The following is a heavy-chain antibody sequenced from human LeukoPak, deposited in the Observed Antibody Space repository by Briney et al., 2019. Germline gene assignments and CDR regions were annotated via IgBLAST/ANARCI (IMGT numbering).Heavy chain of an antibody. CDR3: ARSLSTDFDY. CDR1: GFTFNSFG. V-gene: IGHV3-48*04. Sequence: GGSLRLSCAASGFTFNSFGMHWLRQAPGKGLEWISYISTSSLNTIHYADSVKGRFTISRDNAKNSLFLQMNSLRAEDTAVYYCARSLSTDFDYWGQGILVTVPS. CDR2: ISTSSLNTI. D-gene: IGHD5/OR15-5a*01. J-gene: IGHJ4*02.